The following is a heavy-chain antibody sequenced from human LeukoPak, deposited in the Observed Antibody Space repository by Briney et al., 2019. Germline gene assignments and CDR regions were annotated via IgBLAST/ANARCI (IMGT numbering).Heavy chain of an antibody. CDR2: IYYSGST. CDR1: GGSISSYY. J-gene: IGHJ4*02. Sequence: SETLSLTCTASGGSISSYYWSWIRQPPGKGLEWIGYIYYSGSTNYNPSLKSRVTISVDTSKNQFSLKLSSVTAADTAVYYCARDVVAAAGTWDYWGQGTLVTVSS. CDR3: ARDVVAAAGTWDY. D-gene: IGHD6-13*01. V-gene: IGHV4-59*12.